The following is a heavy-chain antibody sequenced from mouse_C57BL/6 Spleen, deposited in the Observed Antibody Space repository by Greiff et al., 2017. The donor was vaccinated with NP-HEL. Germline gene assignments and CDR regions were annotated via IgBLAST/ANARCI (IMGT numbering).Heavy chain of an antibody. Sequence: EVKVVESGGGLVKPGGSLKLSCAASGFTFSDYGMHWVRQAPEKGLEWVAYISSGSSTIYYADTVKGRFTISRDNAKNTLFLQMTSLRSEDTAMYYCAREGSSGLDYFDYWGQGTTLTVSS. CDR2: ISSGSSTI. V-gene: IGHV5-17*01. CDR1: GFTFSDYG. D-gene: IGHD3-2*02. CDR3: AREGSSGLDYFDY. J-gene: IGHJ2*01.